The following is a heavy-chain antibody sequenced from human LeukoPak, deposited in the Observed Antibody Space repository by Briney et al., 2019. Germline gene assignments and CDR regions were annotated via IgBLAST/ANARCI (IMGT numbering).Heavy chain of an antibody. V-gene: IGHV4-39*01. D-gene: IGHD4-23*01. CDR3: ARMRVVTPFDP. Sequence: SETLSLTCTVSGGSISSSSYYWGWIRQPPGKGLEWIGSIYYSGSTYYNPSLKSRVTISVDTSKNQFSLKLSSVTAADTAVYYCARMRVVTPFDPWGQGTLVTVSS. CDR1: GGSISSSSYY. CDR2: IYYSGST. J-gene: IGHJ5*02.